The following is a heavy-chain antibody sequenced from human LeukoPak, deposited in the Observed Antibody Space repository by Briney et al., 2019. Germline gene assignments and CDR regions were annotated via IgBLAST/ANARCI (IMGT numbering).Heavy chain of an antibody. J-gene: IGHJ4*02. D-gene: IGHD3/OR15-3a*01. CDR3: ARQAGSGLFILP. CDR1: GGSISSSNYY. Sequence: SETLSLTCTVSGGSISSSNYYWGWIRQPPGKGLEWIGSIYYSGNTYYNASLKSQVSISIDTSKNQFSLRLTSVTAADTAVYYCARQAGSGLFILPGGQGTLVTVSS. CDR2: IYYSGNT. V-gene: IGHV4-39*01.